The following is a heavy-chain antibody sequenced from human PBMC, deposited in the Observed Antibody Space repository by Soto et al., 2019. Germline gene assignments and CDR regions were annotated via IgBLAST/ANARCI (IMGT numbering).Heavy chain of an antibody. CDR3: ARTPSNSGVDY. D-gene: IGHD2-15*01. Sequence: LSLTCDVSGYSIRSGYYWAWIRQSPGKELQWIGSIYHNGVAYYMSSLKSRVTISVDTSKNQFSLRLTSVTAADTAVYYCARTPSNSGVDYWGQGMLVTVSS. CDR2: IYHNGVA. CDR1: GYSIRSGYY. V-gene: IGHV4-38-2*01. J-gene: IGHJ4*02.